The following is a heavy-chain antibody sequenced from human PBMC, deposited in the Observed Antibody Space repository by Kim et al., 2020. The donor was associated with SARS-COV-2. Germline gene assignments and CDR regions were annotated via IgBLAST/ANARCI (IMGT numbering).Heavy chain of an antibody. Sequence: ASVKVSCKASGYTFTSYAMHWVRQAPGQRLEWMGWINAGNGNTKYSQKFQGRVTITRDTSASTAYMELSSLRSEDTAVYYCARGAPLPHPGREYYYGMDVWGQGTTVTVSS. CDR3: ARGAPLPHPGREYYYGMDV. J-gene: IGHJ6*02. CDR1: GYTFTSYA. CDR2: INAGNGNT. V-gene: IGHV1-3*01. D-gene: IGHD3-10*01.